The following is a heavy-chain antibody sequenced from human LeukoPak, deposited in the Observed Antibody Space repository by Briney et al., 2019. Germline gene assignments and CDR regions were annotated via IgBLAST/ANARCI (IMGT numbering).Heavy chain of an antibody. CDR1: GFTFSSYT. D-gene: IGHD3-10*01. Sequence: GGSLRLSCAASGFTFSSYTMNWVRQAPGKGLEWVSSIGSSSSFMYSADSVKGRFTISRENAKNSLYLQMNSLRAEDTAVYYCASLGVTMVRGDRWYFDYWGQGTLVTVSS. CDR2: IGSSSSFM. J-gene: IGHJ4*02. CDR3: ASLGVTMVRGDRWYFDY. V-gene: IGHV3-21*01.